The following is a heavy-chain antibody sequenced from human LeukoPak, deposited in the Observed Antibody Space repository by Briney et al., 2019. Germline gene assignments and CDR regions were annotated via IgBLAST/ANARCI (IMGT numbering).Heavy chain of an antibody. D-gene: IGHD1-26*01. V-gene: IGHV3-23*01. CDR3: AKAVVGATVLFDY. CDR2: ISGSGGST. CDR1: GFTFSRYA. Sequence: PGGSLRLSCAASGFTFSRYAMSWVRQAPGKGLEWVSAISGSGGSTYYADSVKGRFTISRDNSKNTLYLQMNSLRAEDTAVYYCAKAVVGATVLFDYWGQGTLVTVSS. J-gene: IGHJ4*02.